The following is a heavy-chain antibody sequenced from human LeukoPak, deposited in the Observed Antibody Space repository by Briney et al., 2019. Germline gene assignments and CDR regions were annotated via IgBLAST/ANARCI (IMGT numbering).Heavy chain of an antibody. CDR2: IKKDGSEK. CDR1: GFTFSSYW. Sequence: GGSLRLSCAASGFTFSSYWMSWVRQAPGKGLEWVANIKKDGSEKYYVDSVKGRFTISRDNAKTSLYLQMNSLRAEDTAVYYCARVGSSSVQYYMDVWGKGTTVTISS. V-gene: IGHV3-7*03. CDR3: ARVGSSSVQYYMDV. D-gene: IGHD6-13*01. J-gene: IGHJ6*03.